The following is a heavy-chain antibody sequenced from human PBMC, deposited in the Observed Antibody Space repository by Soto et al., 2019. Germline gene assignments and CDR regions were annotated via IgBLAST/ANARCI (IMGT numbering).Heavy chain of an antibody. CDR1: GGSISSGDYY. D-gene: IGHD3-22*01. CDR2: IYYSGST. V-gene: IGHV4-30-4*01. CDR3: AREEIHYDSSGSSPDY. Sequence: LSLTCTVSGGSISSGDYYWSWIRQPPGKGLEWIGYIYYSGSTYYNPSLKSRVTISVDTSKNQFSLKLSSVTAADTAVYYCAREEIHYDSSGSSPDYWGQGTLVTVSS. J-gene: IGHJ4*02.